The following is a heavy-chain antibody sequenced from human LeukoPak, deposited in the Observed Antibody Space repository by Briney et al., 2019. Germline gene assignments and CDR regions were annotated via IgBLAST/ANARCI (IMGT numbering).Heavy chain of an antibody. CDR2: INHSGST. CDR1: SGSFSGYY. D-gene: IGHD6-13*01. V-gene: IGHV4-34*01. J-gene: IGHJ3*02. CDR3: ARSWYDLVGAFDI. Sequence: PSETLSLTCAVYSGSFSGYYWSWIRQPPGKGLEWIGEINHSGSTNYNPSLKSRVTISVDTSKNQFSLKLSSVTAADTAVYYCARSWYDLVGAFDIWGQGTMVTVSS.